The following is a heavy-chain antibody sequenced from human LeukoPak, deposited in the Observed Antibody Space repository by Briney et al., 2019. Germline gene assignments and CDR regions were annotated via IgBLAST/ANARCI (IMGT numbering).Heavy chain of an antibody. D-gene: IGHD3-22*01. CDR3: ARDYYDSSGFGAFDI. Sequence: ASVKVSCKVSGYTFTYYYIHWVRQAPGQGLEWMGWINPNSGGTNYAQKFQGRVTMTRDTSISTAYMELSRLRSDDTAVYYCARDYYDSSGFGAFDIWGQGTMVTVSS. V-gene: IGHV1-2*02. J-gene: IGHJ3*02. CDR1: GYTFTYYY. CDR2: INPNSGGT.